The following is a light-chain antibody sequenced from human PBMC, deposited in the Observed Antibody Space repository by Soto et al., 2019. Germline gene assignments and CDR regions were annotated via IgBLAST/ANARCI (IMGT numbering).Light chain of an antibody. CDR1: SSDVGSYNL. V-gene: IGLV2-23*01. J-gene: IGLJ2*01. Sequence: QSALTQPASVSGSPGQSITISCTGTSSDVGSYNLVSWYQHHPGKAPKLMIYEGSNRPSGVSDRFSGSKSGNTASLTISGLQAEEEADYYCSSYAGAVVFGGGTKLTVL. CDR3: SSYAGAVV. CDR2: EGS.